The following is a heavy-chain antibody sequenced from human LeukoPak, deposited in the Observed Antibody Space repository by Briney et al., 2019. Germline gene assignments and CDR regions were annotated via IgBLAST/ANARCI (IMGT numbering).Heavy chain of an antibody. CDR1: GFSFSSYW. Sequence: GGSLRLSCAASGFSFSSYWMHWVRHAPGKGLVWVSRINSEGSSTTYADSVKGRFTISRDNAKNILYLQMNSLRAEDTAVYHCARDPAPQGWFDSWGQGTLVTVSS. J-gene: IGHJ5*01. CDR3: ARDPAPQGWFDS. V-gene: IGHV3-74*01. CDR2: INSEGSST.